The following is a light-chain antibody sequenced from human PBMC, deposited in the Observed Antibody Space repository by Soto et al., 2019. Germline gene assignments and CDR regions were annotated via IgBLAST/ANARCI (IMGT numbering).Light chain of an antibody. Sequence: QSVLTQPPSVSGSPGQSVTISCTGTSTDFVSYNRVSWYQQPPGTAPKLMIYEVSKRPSGVPDRFSGSKSGNTASLTISGLQAADEADYYCSSYAGSNVVFGGGTKLTVL. CDR2: EVS. CDR1: STDFVSYNR. J-gene: IGLJ2*01. V-gene: IGLV2-18*02. CDR3: SSYAGSNVV.